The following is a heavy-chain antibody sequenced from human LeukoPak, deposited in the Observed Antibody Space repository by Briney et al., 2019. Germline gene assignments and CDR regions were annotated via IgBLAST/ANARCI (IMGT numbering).Heavy chain of an antibody. CDR3: AKSQERWLAPYDY. Sequence: GSLRLSCAASGFTFSSYGMHWVRQAPGKGLEWVAVISYDGSNKYYADSVKGRFTISRDNSKNTLYLQMISLRAEDTAVYYCAKSQERWLAPYDYWGQGTLVTVSS. D-gene: IGHD6-19*01. J-gene: IGHJ4*02. CDR2: ISYDGSNK. V-gene: IGHV3-30*18. CDR1: GFTFSSYG.